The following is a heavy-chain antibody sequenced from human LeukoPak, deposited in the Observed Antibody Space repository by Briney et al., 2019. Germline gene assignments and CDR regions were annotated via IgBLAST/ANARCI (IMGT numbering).Heavy chain of an antibody. Sequence: ASVKVSCKASGYTFTSYGISWVRQAPGQGLEWMGWISAYNGNTNYAQKLQGRVTMTTDTSTSTAYMELRSLRSDDTAVYYCARDPELRFLEWLLKGAFDIWGQGTMVTVSS. CDR2: ISAYNGNT. V-gene: IGHV1-18*01. J-gene: IGHJ3*02. CDR1: GYTFTSYG. CDR3: ARDPELRFLEWLLKGAFDI. D-gene: IGHD3-3*01.